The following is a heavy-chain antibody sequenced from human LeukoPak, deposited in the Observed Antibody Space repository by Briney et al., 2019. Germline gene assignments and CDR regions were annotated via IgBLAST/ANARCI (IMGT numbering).Heavy chain of an antibody. V-gene: IGHV1-69*04. Sequence: SVKVSCKASGGTFSSYAISWVGQAPGQGLEWMGRIIPILGIASYAQKFQGRVTITADKSTSTAYMELSSLRSEDTAVYYCARPTYSYNSSGPLDYWGQGTLVTVSS. D-gene: IGHD3-22*01. CDR1: GGTFSSYA. CDR3: ARPTYSYNSSGPLDY. CDR2: IIPILGIA. J-gene: IGHJ4*02.